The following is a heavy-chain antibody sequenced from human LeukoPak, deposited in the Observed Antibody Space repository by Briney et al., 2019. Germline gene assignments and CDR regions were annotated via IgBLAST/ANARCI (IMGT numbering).Heavy chain of an antibody. CDR2: IYYSGST. D-gene: IGHD3/OR15-3a*01. Sequence: SETLSLTCTVSGGSISGSSYYWGWIRQPPGKGLEWIGSIYYSGSTYYNPSLKSRVTISVDTSKNQFSLKLNSVTATDTAVYYCARDGLDRPFDLWGRGTLVTVSS. CDR3: ARDGLDRPFDL. J-gene: IGHJ2*01. CDR1: GGSISGSSYY. V-gene: IGHV4-39*02.